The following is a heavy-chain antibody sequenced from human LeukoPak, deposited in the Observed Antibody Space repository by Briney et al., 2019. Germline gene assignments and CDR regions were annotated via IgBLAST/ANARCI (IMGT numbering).Heavy chain of an antibody. V-gene: IGHV4-4*09. CDR3: ARIRTTGYYAFDI. D-gene: IGHD4-11*01. Sequence: PSETLPLTCTVSGGSISSYYWSWIRQPPGKGLEWIGYIYTSGSTNYNPSLKSRITISVDTSKNQFSLKLSSVTAADTAVYYCARIRTTGYYAFDIWGQGTVVTVSS. CDR1: GGSISSYY. CDR2: IYTSGST. J-gene: IGHJ3*02.